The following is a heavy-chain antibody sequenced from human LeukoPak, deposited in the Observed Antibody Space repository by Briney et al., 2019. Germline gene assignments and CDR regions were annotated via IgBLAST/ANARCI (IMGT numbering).Heavy chain of an antibody. Sequence: GESLKISCKGSGYSFTSYWIGWVRQMPGKGLEWMGIIYPGDSDTRYSPSFQGQVTISADKSISTAYLQWSSLKASDTAMYYCARTLYSSSWYGYDAFDIWGQGTMVTVSS. CDR3: ARTLYSSSWYGYDAFDI. J-gene: IGHJ3*02. V-gene: IGHV5-51*01. D-gene: IGHD6-13*01. CDR2: IYPGDSDT. CDR1: GYSFTSYW.